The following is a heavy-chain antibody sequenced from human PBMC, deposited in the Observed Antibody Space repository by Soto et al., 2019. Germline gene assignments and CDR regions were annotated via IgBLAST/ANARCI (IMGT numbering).Heavy chain of an antibody. Sequence: GWSLRLFCAASGLTFSDYYMDWVRQAPGKGLEWVGRIRPKVYGSTTEYAASVKGRFTVSRDDSENSLYLQMNSLQTEDTAVYYCAIVTNSFELCGQGPLFTI. CDR2: IRPKVYGSTT. CDR1: GLTFSDYY. D-gene: IGHD1-7*01. J-gene: IGHJ4*02. CDR3: AIVTNSFEL. V-gene: IGHV3-72*01.